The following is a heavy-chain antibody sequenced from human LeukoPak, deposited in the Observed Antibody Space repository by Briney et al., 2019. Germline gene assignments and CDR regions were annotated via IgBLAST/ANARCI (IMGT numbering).Heavy chain of an antibody. CDR3: ARHGYDFWSGYSVFDY. V-gene: IGHV1-8*03. CDR1: GYTFTSYD. Sequence: ASVKVSCKASGYTFTSYDINWVRQATGQGLEWMGWMNPNSGNTGYAQKFQGRVTITRNTPISTAYMELSSLRSEDTAVYYCARHGYDFWSGYSVFDYWGQGTLVTVSS. J-gene: IGHJ4*02. D-gene: IGHD3-3*01. CDR2: MNPNSGNT.